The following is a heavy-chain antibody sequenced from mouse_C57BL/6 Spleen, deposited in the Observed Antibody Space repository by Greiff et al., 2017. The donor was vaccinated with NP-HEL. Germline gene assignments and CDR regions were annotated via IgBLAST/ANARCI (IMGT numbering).Heavy chain of an antibody. J-gene: IGHJ3*01. V-gene: IGHV1-52*01. CDR3: ASYDYDEVAY. D-gene: IGHD2-4*01. CDR1: GYTFTSYW. Sequence: QVQLQQPGAELVRPGSSVKLSCKASGYTFTSYWMHWVKQRPIQGLEWIGNIDPSDSGTHYNQKFKDKATLTVDKSSSTAYMQLSSLTSEDSAVYYCASYDYDEVAYWGQGTLVTVSA. CDR2: IDPSDSGT.